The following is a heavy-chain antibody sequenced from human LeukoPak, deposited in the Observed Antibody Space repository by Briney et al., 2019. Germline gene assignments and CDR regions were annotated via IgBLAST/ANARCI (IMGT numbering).Heavy chain of an antibody. D-gene: IGHD1-1*01. V-gene: IGHV3-74*01. J-gene: IGHJ3*02. CDR3: ARVGYNWNDGEGAFDI. CDR2: INSDGSST. Sequence: PGGSLRLSCAASGFTFSSYWMHWVRQAPGKGLVWVSRINSDGSSTSYADSVKGRFTISRDNAKNTLYLPMNSLRAEDTAVYYCARVGYNWNDGEGAFDIWGQGTMVTVSS. CDR1: GFTFSSYW.